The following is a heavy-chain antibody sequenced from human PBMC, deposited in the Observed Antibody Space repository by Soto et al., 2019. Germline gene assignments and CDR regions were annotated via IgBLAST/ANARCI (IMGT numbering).Heavy chain of an antibody. CDR1: GFTFRSYA. D-gene: IGHD3-22*01. CDR3: AKSQWDDSSGYYSSQSYYHGMDV. Sequence: GGSLRLSCEASGFTFRSYAMTWVRQAPGKGLEWVSAISGSGGSTYYADSVKGRFTISRDKSKNTLYLQMSSLRAEDTGVYYCAKSQWDDSSGYYSSQSYYHGMDVWGQGTTVTSP. V-gene: IGHV3-23*01. J-gene: IGHJ6*02. CDR2: ISGSGGST.